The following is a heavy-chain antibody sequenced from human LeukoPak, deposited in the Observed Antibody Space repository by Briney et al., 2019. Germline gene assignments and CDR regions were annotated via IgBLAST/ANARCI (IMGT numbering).Heavy chain of an antibody. D-gene: IGHD2-21*02. J-gene: IGHJ4*02. Sequence: GGSLRLSCSASGFNFSSYAMSWVRQAAGKGLEWVSAIRGSGGSTYYADSVKGRFTISRDNSKNTLYLQMNSLRAEDTAVYYCATLELAYCGGDCYTNFDYWGQGTLVTVSS. CDR3: ATLELAYCGGDCYTNFDY. CDR2: IRGSGGST. V-gene: IGHV3-23*01. CDR1: GFNFSSYA.